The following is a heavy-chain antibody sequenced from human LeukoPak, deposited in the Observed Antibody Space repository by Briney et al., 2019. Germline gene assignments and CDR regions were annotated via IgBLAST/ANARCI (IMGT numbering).Heavy chain of an antibody. J-gene: IGHJ4*02. Sequence: ASVKVSCKASGYTFTGYYMHWVRQAPGQGLEWMGWMNPNSGNTGYAQKFQGRVTITRNTSISTAYMELSSLRSEDTAVYYCARGRRAAAEDYWGQGTLVTVSS. CDR1: GYTFTGYY. CDR2: MNPNSGNT. V-gene: IGHV1-8*03. CDR3: ARGRRAAAEDY. D-gene: IGHD6-13*01.